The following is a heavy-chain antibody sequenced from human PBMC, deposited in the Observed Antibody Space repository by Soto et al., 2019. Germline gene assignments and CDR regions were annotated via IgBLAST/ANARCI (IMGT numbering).Heavy chain of an antibody. J-gene: IGHJ6*02. V-gene: IGHV1-18*04. Sequence: ASVKVSCKASGYTFSNYGITWVRQAPGQGLEWMGWVSAYNRNTNYAQKFEDRVTITTDTSTGTAYMELRSLRSDDTAVYYCARGYEPLDVWGQGTTVTVSS. CDR2: VSAYNRNT. CDR3: ARGYEPLDV. CDR1: GYTFSNYG. D-gene: IGHD1-1*01.